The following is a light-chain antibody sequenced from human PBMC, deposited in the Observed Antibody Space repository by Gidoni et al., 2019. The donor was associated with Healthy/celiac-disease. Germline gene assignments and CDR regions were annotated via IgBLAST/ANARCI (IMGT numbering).Light chain of an antibody. Sequence: QSALTQPASVAGSPGQPITISCTGTSSDVGSYNLVSWYQQHPGKAPTLMLYEGSKRPSGVSNRFSGSKSGNPASLTLSGLQAEDEADYYCCSYAGSSTYVVFGGGTKLTVL. CDR3: CSYAGSSTYVV. V-gene: IGLV2-23*01. CDR2: EGS. CDR1: SSDVGSYNL. J-gene: IGLJ2*01.